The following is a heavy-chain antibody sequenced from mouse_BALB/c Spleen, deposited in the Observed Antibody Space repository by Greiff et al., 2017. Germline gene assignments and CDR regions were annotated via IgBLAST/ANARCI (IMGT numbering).Heavy chain of an antibody. CDR1: GYAFTNYW. J-gene: IGHJ3*01. CDR2: IYPGSGNT. Sequence: QVQLQQSGAELVRPGPSVKVSCKASGYAFTNYWLGWVKQRPGHGLEWIGDIYPGSGNTYYNEKFKGKATLTADKSSSTVYMQLSSLTSEDSAVYFCARSRGNYSWFAYWGQGTLVTVSA. V-gene: IGHV1-63*01. CDR3: ARSRGNYSWFAY. D-gene: IGHD2-1*01.